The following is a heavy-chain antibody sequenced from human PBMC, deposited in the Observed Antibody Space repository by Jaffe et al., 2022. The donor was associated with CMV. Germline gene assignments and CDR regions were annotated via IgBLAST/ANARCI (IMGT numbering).Heavy chain of an antibody. Sequence: EVQLVESGGGLVKPGGSLRLSCAASGFTFSSYSMNWVRQAPGKGLEWVSSISSSSSYIYYADSVKGRFTISRDNAKNSLYLQMNSLRAEDTAVYYCARARGWNRGSWFDPWGQGTLVTVSS. V-gene: IGHV3-21*01. J-gene: IGHJ5*02. CDR3: ARARGWNRGSWFDP. CDR2: ISSSSSYI. D-gene: IGHD1-1*01. CDR1: GFTFSSYS.